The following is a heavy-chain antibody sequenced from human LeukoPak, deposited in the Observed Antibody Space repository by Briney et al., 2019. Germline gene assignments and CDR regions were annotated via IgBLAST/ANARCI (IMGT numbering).Heavy chain of an antibody. CDR1: GFTFSSYW. CDR2: INTDGSTT. Sequence: PGGSLRLSCAASGFTFSSYWMHWVRQAPGKGLVWVARINTDGSTTSYSESVKGRFTISRDNAKNTLYVLMNSLRADDTAVYYCVRDGIGGSYFYWGQGTLVTVSS. V-gene: IGHV3-74*01. D-gene: IGHD1-26*01. CDR3: VRDGIGGSYFY. J-gene: IGHJ4*02.